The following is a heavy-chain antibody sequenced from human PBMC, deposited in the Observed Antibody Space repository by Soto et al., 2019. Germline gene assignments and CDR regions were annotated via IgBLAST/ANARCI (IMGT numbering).Heavy chain of an antibody. Sequence: XGSLRLSCAASGFTFSSYGMHWVRQAPGKGLEWVAVICYDVSNKYYADSVKGRFTISRDNSKNTLYLQMNSLRAEDTAVYYCAGDYGDYWNFEYWGQGTLVTVXS. CDR3: AGDYGDYWNFEY. D-gene: IGHD4-17*01. CDR1: GFTFSSYG. V-gene: IGHV3-33*01. CDR2: ICYDVSNK. J-gene: IGHJ4*02.